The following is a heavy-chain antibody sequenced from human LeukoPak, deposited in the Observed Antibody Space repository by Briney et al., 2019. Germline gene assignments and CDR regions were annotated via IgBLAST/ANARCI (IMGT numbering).Heavy chain of an antibody. V-gene: IGHV3-64*01. CDR1: GFTFSTCA. Sequence: GGSLRLSCAASGFTFSTCAMHWVRQAPGKALEYVAAISGNGDSTYYANSVKGRFTISRDNSKNTLYLQMGSLRPEDMAVYYCAREVYAGNWFDPWGQGTLVTVSS. D-gene: IGHD2-8*01. CDR3: AREVYAGNWFDP. CDR2: ISGNGDST. J-gene: IGHJ5*02.